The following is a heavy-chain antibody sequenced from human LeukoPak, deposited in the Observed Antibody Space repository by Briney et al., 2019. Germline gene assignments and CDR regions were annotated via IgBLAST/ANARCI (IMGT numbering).Heavy chain of an antibody. V-gene: IGHV1-69*05. CDR3: ARDLRGGSSSWLPFWTL. CDR1: GGTFSSYA. J-gene: IGHJ4*02. D-gene: IGHD6-13*01. CDR2: IIPIFGTA. Sequence: ASVKVSCKASGGTFSSYAISWVRQAPGQGLEWMGRIIPIFGTANYAQKLQGRVTMTTDTSTSTAYMELRSLRSDDTAVYYCARDLRGGSSSWLPFWTLWGQGTLVTVSS.